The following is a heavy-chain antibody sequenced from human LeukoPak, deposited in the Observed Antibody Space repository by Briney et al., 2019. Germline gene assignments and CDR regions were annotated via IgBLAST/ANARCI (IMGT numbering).Heavy chain of an antibody. CDR1: GGSFSGYY. CDR3: ARDLGAAAGYFDY. V-gene: IGHV4-34*11. J-gene: IGHJ4*02. CDR2: IYYSGST. Sequence: KPSETLSLTCAVYGGSFSGYYWSWIRQPPGKGLEWIGSIYYSGSTYDNPSLKSRVTISVDTSKNQFSLKMRSVTAADTAIYYCARDLGAAAGYFDYWGQGTRVTVSS. D-gene: IGHD6-13*01.